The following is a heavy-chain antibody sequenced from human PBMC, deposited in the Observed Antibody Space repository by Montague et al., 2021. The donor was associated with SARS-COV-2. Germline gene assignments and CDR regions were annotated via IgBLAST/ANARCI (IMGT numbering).Heavy chain of an antibody. D-gene: IGHD2-2*01. J-gene: IGHJ6*02. CDR2: YIRGKT. Sequence: YIRGKTNYNPSLKSRVTISVDTSKNQFSLKLSSVTAADTAVYYCASEQIVVVPAAPYYYYGMDVWGQGTTVTVSS. CDR3: ASEQIVVVPAAPYYYYGMDV. V-gene: IGHV4-61*02.